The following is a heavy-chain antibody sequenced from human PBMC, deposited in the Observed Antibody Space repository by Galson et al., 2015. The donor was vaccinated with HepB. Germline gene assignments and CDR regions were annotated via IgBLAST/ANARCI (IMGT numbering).Heavy chain of an antibody. V-gene: IGHV3-33*01. CDR3: AREGGGEQQRGIMDV. CDR1: GFTFSSYG. J-gene: IGHJ6*03. D-gene: IGHD6-13*01. Sequence: SLRLSCAASGFTFSSYGMHWVRQAPGKGLEWVAVIWYDGSNKYYADSVKGRFTISRDNSKNTLYLQMNSLRAENTAVYYCAREGGGEQQRGIMDVWGKGTTVTVSS. CDR2: IWYDGSNK.